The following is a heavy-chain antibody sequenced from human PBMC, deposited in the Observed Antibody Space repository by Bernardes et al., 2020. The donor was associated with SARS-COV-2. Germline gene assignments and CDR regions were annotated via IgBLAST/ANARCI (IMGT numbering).Heavy chain of an antibody. Sequence: ASLKVSCEASGYTFTTYAIHWVRQAPGQRHEWMGWINVGNGNPVYSQNFQGRVTFTRDTSANTASMELSSLTSEDTAVYYCARVDMKSYFHWYFDVWGRGTLVTVTS. CDR2: INVGNGNP. CDR3: ARVDMKSYFHWYFDV. J-gene: IGHJ2*01. D-gene: IGHD3-10*01. CDR1: GYTFTTYA. V-gene: IGHV1-3*01.